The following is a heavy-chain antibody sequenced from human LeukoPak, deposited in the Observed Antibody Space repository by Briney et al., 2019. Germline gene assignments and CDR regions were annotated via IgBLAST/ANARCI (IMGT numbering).Heavy chain of an antibody. CDR2: ISSNGGST. CDR3: ARSAYSSGWYWRAFDI. CDR1: GFTFSSYA. J-gene: IGHJ3*02. Sequence: GGSLRLSCAASGFTFSSYAMHWVRQAPGKGLEYVSAISSNGGSTYYANSVKGRFTISRDNSKNTLYLQMGTLRAEDMAVYYCARSAYSSGWYWRAFDIWGQGTMVTVSS. V-gene: IGHV3-64*01. D-gene: IGHD6-19*01.